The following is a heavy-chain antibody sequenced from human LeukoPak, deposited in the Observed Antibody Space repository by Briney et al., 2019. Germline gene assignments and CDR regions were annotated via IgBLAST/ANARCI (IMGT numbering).Heavy chain of an antibody. CDR2: ISSSSSYI. CDR3: ARGNDYGTISAFDI. V-gene: IGHV3-21*01. J-gene: IGHJ3*02. D-gene: IGHD4-17*01. CDR1: GFTFSSYS. Sequence: GGSLRLSCAASGFTFSSYSMNWVRQAPGKGLEWVSSISSSSSYIYYADSVKGRFTISRDNAKNSLYLQMNSLRAEDTAVYYCARGNDYGTISAFDIWGQGTMVTVSS.